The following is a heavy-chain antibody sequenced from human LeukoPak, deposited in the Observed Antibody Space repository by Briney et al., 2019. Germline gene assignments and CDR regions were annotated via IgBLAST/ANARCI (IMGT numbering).Heavy chain of an antibody. CDR3: ARDRGADRFDY. CDR1: GFTFSNYW. J-gene: IGHJ4*02. CDR2: IKQDGGET. V-gene: IGHV3-7*01. D-gene: IGHD1-14*01. Sequence: GGSLRLSCPASGFTFSNYWMSWVRPAPGKGVKWVADIKQDGGETYYMDSVTGRFTIYRANAKNSLSLQMNSLRAADTAIYYCARDRGADRFDYWGQGTLVTVSS.